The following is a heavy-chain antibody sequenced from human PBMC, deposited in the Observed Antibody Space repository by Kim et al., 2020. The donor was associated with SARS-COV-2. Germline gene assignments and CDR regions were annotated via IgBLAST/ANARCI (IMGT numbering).Heavy chain of an antibody. V-gene: IGHV3-11*06. Sequence: KGRFTISRDNAKNSLYLQMNSLRAEDTAVYYCARAWRGLTVAPMRRAFDIWGQGTMVTVSS. J-gene: IGHJ3*02. D-gene: IGHD4-17*01. CDR3: ARAWRGLTVAPMRRAFDI.